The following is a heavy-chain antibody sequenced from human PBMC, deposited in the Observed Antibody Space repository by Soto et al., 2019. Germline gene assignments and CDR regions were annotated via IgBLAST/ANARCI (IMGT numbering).Heavy chain of an antibody. CDR2: IKQDGSEK. CDR1: GFTFSSYW. J-gene: IGHJ5*02. V-gene: IGHV3-7*01. Sequence: GGSLRLSCASSGFTFSSYWMILVRQAPGKGLEWVAYIKQDGSEKYYVDSVKGRFTISRDNAKNSLYLQMNSLRAEDTAVYYCAREGDCSGGSCYSGLHSWGQGTLVTVSS. D-gene: IGHD2-15*01. CDR3: AREGDCSGGSCYSGLHS.